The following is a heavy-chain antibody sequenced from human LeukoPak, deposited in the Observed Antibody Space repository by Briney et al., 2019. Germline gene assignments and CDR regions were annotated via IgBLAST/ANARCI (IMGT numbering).Heavy chain of an antibody. CDR2: ISSSGITI. CDR1: GITSSSYS. CDR3: PRSRRYCDSIGPTGVYSFDY. D-gene: IGHD3-22*01. V-gene: IGHV3-48*02. J-gene: IGHJ4*02. Sequence: GGSLRLSCAASGITSSSYSMTWVRQAPGKGLEWVSSISSSGITIFYADSVKGRFTISRDNAKNSLYMQMNSLRDEDTAVSYRPRSRRYCDSIGPTGVYSFDYSGQGTLVTVSS.